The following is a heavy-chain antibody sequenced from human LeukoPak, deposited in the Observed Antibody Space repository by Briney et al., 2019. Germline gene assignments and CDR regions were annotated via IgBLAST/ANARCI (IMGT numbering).Heavy chain of an antibody. CDR1: GFTVSSNY. CDR3: ASGDGYNSRRAD. D-gene: IGHD5-24*01. CDR2: IYSGGST. V-gene: IGHV3-66*01. Sequence: PGGSLRLSCAASGFTVSSNYMSWGGQAPGKGLEWVSVIYSGGSTYYADSVKGRFTISTDNSKNTLYLQMNSLRAEDTAVYYCASGDGYNSRRADWGQGTLVTVSS. J-gene: IGHJ4*02.